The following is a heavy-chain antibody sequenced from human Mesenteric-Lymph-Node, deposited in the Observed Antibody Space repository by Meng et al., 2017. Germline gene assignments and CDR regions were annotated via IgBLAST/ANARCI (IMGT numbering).Heavy chain of an antibody. CDR3: ARSSGWSNICLDP. CDR2: ISPDNGVT. V-gene: IGHV1-2*02. D-gene: IGHD6-19*01. Sequence: ASVPVSYKASGYSFTNYYIHWLRQAPGQGLKWMGWISPDNGVTNYVQKFQGRVTMTRETSISTAYMKLSRLKSDDTARYFCARSSGWSNICLDPWGQGTLVTVSS. CDR1: GYSFTNYY. J-gene: IGHJ5*02.